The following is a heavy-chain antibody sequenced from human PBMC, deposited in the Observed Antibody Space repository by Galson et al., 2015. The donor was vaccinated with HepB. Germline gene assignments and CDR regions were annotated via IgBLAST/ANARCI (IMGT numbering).Heavy chain of an antibody. Sequence: SETLSLTCAVYDGSFSDYSLSWIRQPPGKGLEWIGEIYHSGSINYDPSLKSRVTISVDTSKNHFSLRLNSVTAADTAVYYCARGRLRFLEWSYDYWGQGTLVTVSS. J-gene: IGHJ4*02. CDR2: IYHSGSI. CDR3: ARGRLRFLEWSYDY. V-gene: IGHV4-34*01. CDR1: DGSFSDYS. D-gene: IGHD3-3*01.